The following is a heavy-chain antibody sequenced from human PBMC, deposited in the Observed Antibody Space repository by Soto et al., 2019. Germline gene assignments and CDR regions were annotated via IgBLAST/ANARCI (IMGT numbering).Heavy chain of an antibody. J-gene: IGHJ6*02. CDR2: LYAEGST. CDR3: VRPRPSGENYGMDV. Sequence: VQLVESGGGLIQPGGSLRLSCVASGLTVSQNYMAWVRQAPEMGPQWVSVLYAEGSTYYTESVKGRFTISRDPSKNTLFLQMDGLRAADTAVYYCVRPRPSGENYGMDVWGQGTTVTVSS. CDR1: GLTVSQNY. D-gene: IGHD1-26*01. V-gene: IGHV3-53*01.